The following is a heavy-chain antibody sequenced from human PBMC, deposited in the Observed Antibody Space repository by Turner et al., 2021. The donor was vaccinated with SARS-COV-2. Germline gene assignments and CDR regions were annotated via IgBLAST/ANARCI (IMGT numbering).Heavy chain of an antibody. Sequence: QVQLVESGGGVVQPGRSLRLSCAASGFTFSSYGMHWLRQAPGKGLEWVAVISYDGSNKYYADSVKGRFTISRDNSKNTLYLQMNSLRAEDAAIYYCAVTMIAIFHYWGQGTLVTVSS. J-gene: IGHJ4*02. V-gene: IGHV3-30*03. CDR3: AVTMIAIFHY. CDR1: GFTFSSYG. CDR2: ISYDGSNK. D-gene: IGHD3-22*01.